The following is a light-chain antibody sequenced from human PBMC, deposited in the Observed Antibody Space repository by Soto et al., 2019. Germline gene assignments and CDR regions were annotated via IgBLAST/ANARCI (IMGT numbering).Light chain of an antibody. CDR3: QQYNNWPPWT. CDR1: QSVSSY. CDR2: DAS. J-gene: IGKJ1*01. V-gene: IGKV3-11*01. Sequence: EIVLTQSPATLSLSPGQRATLSCRARQSVSSYLAWYQQKPGQAPRLLIYDASNRATGIPARFSGSGSGTDFTLTISSLEPEDFAVYYCQQYNNWPPWTFGQGTKVEIK.